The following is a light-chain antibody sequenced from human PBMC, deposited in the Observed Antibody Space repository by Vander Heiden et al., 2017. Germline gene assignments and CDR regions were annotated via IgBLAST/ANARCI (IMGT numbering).Light chain of an antibody. CDR1: SSNIGSNY. J-gene: IGLJ2*01. V-gene: IGLV1-47*01. CDR3: AAWDDSLSGVV. Sequence: QAVLTQQPYASGTPGQRVTISCSGSSSNIGSNYVYWYQQLPGTAPKLLIYRNNQRPSGVPDRFSGSKSGTSASLAISGLRSEDEADYYCAAWDDSLSGVVFGGGTKLTVL. CDR2: RNN.